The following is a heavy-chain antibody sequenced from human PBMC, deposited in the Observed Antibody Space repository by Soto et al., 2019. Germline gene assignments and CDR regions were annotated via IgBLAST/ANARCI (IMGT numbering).Heavy chain of an antibody. CDR2: ISGSVGST. CDR1: GFTFSSYA. Sequence: PGGSLRLSCAASGFTFSSYAMSWVRQAPGKGLEWVSAISGSVGSTYYADSVKGRFTISRDNSKNTLYLQMNSLRAEDTAVYYCAKLGLERLLFDYWGQGTLVTVSS. D-gene: IGHD1-1*01. V-gene: IGHV3-23*01. J-gene: IGHJ4*02. CDR3: AKLGLERLLFDY.